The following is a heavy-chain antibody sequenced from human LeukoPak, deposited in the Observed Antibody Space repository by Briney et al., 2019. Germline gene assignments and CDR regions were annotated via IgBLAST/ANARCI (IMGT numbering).Heavy chain of an antibody. D-gene: IGHD3-10*01. CDR1: GYTFTSYA. V-gene: IGHV7-4-1*02. CDR2: INTNTGNP. J-gene: IGHJ6*02. CDR3: ARVISVRDMDV. Sequence: ASVKVSCKASGYTFTSYAMNWVRQDPGQGLEWMGWINTNTGNPTYAQGFTGRFVFSLDTSVSTAYLQISSLKAEDTAVCYCARVISVRDMDVWGQGTTVTASS.